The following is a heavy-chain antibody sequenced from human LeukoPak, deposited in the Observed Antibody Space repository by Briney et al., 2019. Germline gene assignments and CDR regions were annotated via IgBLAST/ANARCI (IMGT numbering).Heavy chain of an antibody. V-gene: IGHV4-4*07. Sequence: SETLSLTCTVSGDSISSFHWSRIRQPAGKGLEWIGRIYTSGSTNYNPSLKSRVTMSVDTSKNQFSLNLSSVTAADTAVYYCARDSYYYDSSGSKVLDYWGQGTLVTVFS. D-gene: IGHD3-22*01. CDR3: ARDSYYYDSSGSKVLDY. CDR2: IYTSGST. CDR1: GDSISSFH. J-gene: IGHJ4*02.